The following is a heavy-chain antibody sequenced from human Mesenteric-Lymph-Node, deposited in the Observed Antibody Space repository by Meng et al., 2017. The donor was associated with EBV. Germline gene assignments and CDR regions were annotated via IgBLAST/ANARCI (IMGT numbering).Heavy chain of an antibody. CDR2: INHSGST. CDR1: GGSFSGYY. J-gene: IGHJ4*02. Sequence: QVQLQPWGAGLLKPSETLSLTCAVYGGSFSGYYWSWIRQPPGKGLEWIGEINHSGSTNYNPSLKSRVTISVDTSKNQFSLKLSSVTAADTAVYYCARGDTMVQGGFDYWGQGTLVTVSS. V-gene: IGHV4-34*01. D-gene: IGHD3-10*01. CDR3: ARGDTMVQGGFDY.